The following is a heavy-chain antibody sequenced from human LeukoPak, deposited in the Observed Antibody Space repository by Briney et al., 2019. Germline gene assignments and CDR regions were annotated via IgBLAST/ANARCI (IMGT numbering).Heavy chain of an antibody. Sequence: ETLSLTCTVSGGSISSYYWSWIRQPPGKGLEWVSVIYSGGSTYYADSVKGRFTISRDNSKNTLYLQMNSLRAEDTAVYYCAKVPRSYSSSWYFANWGQGTLVTVSS. J-gene: IGHJ4*02. CDR3: AKVPRSYSSSWYFAN. CDR1: GGSISSYY. V-gene: IGHV3-66*02. D-gene: IGHD6-13*01. CDR2: IYSGGST.